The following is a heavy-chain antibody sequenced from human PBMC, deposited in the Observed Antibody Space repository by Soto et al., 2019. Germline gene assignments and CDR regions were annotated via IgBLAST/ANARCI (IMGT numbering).Heavy chain of an antibody. D-gene: IGHD3-22*01. Sequence: ASVKVSFKASGGTFSSYAISWVRQAPGQGLEWMGGIIPIFGTANYAQKFQGRVTITADKSTSTAYMELSSLRSEDTAVYYCARGKGITMIVAFDIWGQGTMVTVSS. J-gene: IGHJ3*02. CDR2: IIPIFGTA. CDR1: GGTFSSYA. V-gene: IGHV1-69*06. CDR3: ARGKGITMIVAFDI.